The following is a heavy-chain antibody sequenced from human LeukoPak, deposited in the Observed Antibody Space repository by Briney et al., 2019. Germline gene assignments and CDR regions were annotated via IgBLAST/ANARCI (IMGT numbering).Heavy chain of an antibody. J-gene: IGHJ4*02. CDR2: IRFDGSYN. V-gene: IGHV3-30*02. CDR3: AKAPVTTCRGAYCYPFDY. CDR1: GFTFSSYG. Sequence: PGGSLRLSCAASGFTFSSYGMHWVRQAPGKGLEWVAFIRFDGSYNYYADSVKGRFTISRDNSKNTLYLQMNSLRAEDTAVYYCAKAPVTTCRGAYCYPFDYWGQGTLVTVSS. D-gene: IGHD2-21*01.